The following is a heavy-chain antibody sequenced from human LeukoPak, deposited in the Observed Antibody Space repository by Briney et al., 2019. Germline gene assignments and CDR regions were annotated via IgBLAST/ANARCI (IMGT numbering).Heavy chain of an antibody. CDR1: GFTFNNYA. D-gene: IGHD6-19*01. V-gene: IGHV3-30*04. Sequence: ETGGSLRLSCAASGFTFNNYAMHWVRQARGEGLEWVAVISYDGSNKYYADSVKGRFTISRDNSKNTLYLQMNSLRAEDTAVYYCARVGGGWYVYYGMDVWGQGTTVTVSS. CDR2: ISYDGSNK. CDR3: ARVGGGWYVYYGMDV. J-gene: IGHJ6*02.